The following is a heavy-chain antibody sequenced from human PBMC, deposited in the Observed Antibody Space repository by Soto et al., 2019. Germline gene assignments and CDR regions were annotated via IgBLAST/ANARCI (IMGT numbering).Heavy chain of an antibody. CDR3: ASATAERENY. CDR2: ISYDGSNK. Sequence: SLRLSCAASGFTFSSYAMHWVRQAPGKGLEWVAVISYDGSNKYYADSVKGRFTISRDNSKNTLYLQMNSLRAEDTAVYYCASATAERENYWGQGTLVTVSS. CDR1: GFTFSSYA. D-gene: IGHD1-26*01. V-gene: IGHV3-30-3*01. J-gene: IGHJ4*02.